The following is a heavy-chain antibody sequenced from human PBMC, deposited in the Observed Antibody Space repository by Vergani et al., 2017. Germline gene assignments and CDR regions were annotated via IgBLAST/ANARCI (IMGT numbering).Heavy chain of an antibody. Sequence: QVQLVESGGGVVQPGRSLRLSCAASGFTFSSYGMHWVRQAPGKGLEWVAVIWYDGSNKYYADSVKGRFTISRDNSKNTLYLQMNSLRAEDTAVYYCARGNYDFWSGYYTIDYWGQGTLVTVSS. J-gene: IGHJ4*02. D-gene: IGHD3-3*01. CDR2: IWYDGSNK. CDR1: GFTFSSYG. CDR3: ARGNYDFWSGYYTIDY. V-gene: IGHV3-33*01.